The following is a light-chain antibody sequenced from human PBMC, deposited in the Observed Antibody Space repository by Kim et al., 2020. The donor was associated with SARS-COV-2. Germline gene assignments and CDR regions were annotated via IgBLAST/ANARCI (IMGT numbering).Light chain of an antibody. CDR2: RNN. Sequence: QAGLTQPPSVSKGLRQTATLTCTGNSNNVGNQGAAWLQQHQGHPPKLLSYRNNNRPSGISERLSASRSGNTASLTITGLQPEHEADYYCSAWDSSLSAWVFGGGTKLTVL. CDR3: SAWDSSLSAWV. CDR1: SNNVGNQG. J-gene: IGLJ3*02. V-gene: IGLV10-54*01.